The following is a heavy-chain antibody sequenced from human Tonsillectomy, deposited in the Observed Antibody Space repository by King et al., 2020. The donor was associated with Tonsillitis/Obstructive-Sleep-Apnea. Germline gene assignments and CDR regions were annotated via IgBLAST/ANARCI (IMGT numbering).Heavy chain of an antibody. D-gene: IGHD3-16*01. Sequence: QLVQSGGGLVQSGGSLRLSCAASGFTISSYWMSWVRQAPGKGLEWVANIKQDGSEKHYVDSVKGRCTISRDNAKNSLYLQLNSLRAEDTAVYYCAREGGQGMGFDYWGPGNLVTDSS. V-gene: IGHV3-7*01. CDR2: IKQDGSEK. CDR1: GFTISSYW. J-gene: IGHJ4*02. CDR3: AREGGQGMGFDY.